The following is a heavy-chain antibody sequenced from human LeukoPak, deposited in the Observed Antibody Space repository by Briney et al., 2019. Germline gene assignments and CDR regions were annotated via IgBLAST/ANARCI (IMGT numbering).Heavy chain of an antibody. CDR2: IYYSGST. Sequence: PSETLSLTCGVSGGSISSGDDYWSWIRQPPGKGLEWIGYIYYSGSTYYNPSLKSQVTISVDTSKNQFSLKLNSMTPEDTAVYYCARGDQAFDYWGQGTLVTVSS. V-gene: IGHV4-30-4*01. J-gene: IGHJ4*02. D-gene: IGHD2-2*01. CDR3: ARGDQAFDY. CDR1: GGSISSGDDY.